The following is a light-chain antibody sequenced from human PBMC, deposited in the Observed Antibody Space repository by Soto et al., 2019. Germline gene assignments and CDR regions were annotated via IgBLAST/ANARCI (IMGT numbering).Light chain of an antibody. V-gene: IGLV1-40*01. CDR3: QSYDSSLSCL. Sequence: QSALTQPPSVSGAPGQRVTISCTGSSSNIGAGYDVHWYQQLPGTAPKLLIYGNSNRPSGVPDRFSGSKSGTSASLAITGLQAEDEADYYCQSYDSSLSCLFGGGTKLTVL. J-gene: IGLJ2*01. CDR2: GNS. CDR1: SSNIGAGYD.